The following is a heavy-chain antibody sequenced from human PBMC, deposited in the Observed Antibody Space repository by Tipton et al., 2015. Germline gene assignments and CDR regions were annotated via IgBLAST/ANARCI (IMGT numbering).Heavy chain of an antibody. CDR3: ARLRVAPTGGGFDY. J-gene: IGHJ4*02. V-gene: IGHV4-59*01. D-gene: IGHD1-1*01. Sequence: TLSLTCTVSGGSISSYYWSWLRQPPGKGLEWFGFIYYSGSTNYNPSLKSRVTISVDTSKNQFSLKLRSVTAADTAVYYCARLRVAPTGGGFDYWGQGTLVPVSS. CDR2: IYYSGST. CDR1: GGSISSYY.